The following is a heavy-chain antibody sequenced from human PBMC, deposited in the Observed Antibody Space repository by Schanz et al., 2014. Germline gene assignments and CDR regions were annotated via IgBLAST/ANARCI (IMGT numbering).Heavy chain of an antibody. CDR3: ARPPHDSSGYYPFDY. J-gene: IGHJ4*02. D-gene: IGHD3-22*01. V-gene: IGHV3-11*05. Sequence: QVQLVESGGGLVKPGGSLRLSCAASGFTFSDYYMSWIRQAPGKGLEWVSYVSSSSSYTHYADSVKGRFTISRDNAKNSRYLQMNSLRAEDTAVYYCARPPHDSSGYYPFDYWGQGTLVTVSS. CDR1: GFTFSDYY. CDR2: VSSSSSYT.